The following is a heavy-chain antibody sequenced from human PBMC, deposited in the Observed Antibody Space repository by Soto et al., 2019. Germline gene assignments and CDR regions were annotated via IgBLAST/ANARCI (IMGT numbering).Heavy chain of an antibody. D-gene: IGHD3-10*01. Sequence: SETLSLTCAVSGGSISSGGYSWSWIRQPPGKGLEWIGYIYHSGNTYYNPSLKSRVSLSVDRSKNQFSLKLSSVTAADTAVYYCARVRSPWGQGTLVTVAS. J-gene: IGHJ5*02. CDR1: GGSISSGGYS. CDR2: IYHSGNT. V-gene: IGHV4-30-2*01. CDR3: ARVRSP.